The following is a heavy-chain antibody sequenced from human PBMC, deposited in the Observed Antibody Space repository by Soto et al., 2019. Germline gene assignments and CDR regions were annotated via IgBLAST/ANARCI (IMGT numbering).Heavy chain of an antibody. J-gene: IGHJ3*02. CDR1: GFTFSSYS. Sequence: GGSLRLSCAASGFTFSSYSMNWVRQAPGKGLEWVSSISRSSSYIYYADSVKGRFTISRDNAKNSLYLQMNSLRAEDTAVYYCARDIPPSHCSSTCCPGAFDIWGQWTMVTVSS. V-gene: IGHV3-21*01. CDR3: ARDIPPSHCSSTCCPGAFDI. D-gene: IGHD2-2*01. CDR2: ISRSSSYI.